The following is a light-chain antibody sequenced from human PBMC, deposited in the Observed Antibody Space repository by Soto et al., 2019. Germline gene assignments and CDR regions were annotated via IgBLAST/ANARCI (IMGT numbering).Light chain of an antibody. Sequence: DIQMTQSPSTLSASVGDRVIITCRASQNIGNLLAWYQQKPGKAPNLLIYKASILESGVPSRFSGSGSGTEFTLTISSLQPDDFATYYCQRYNTYSPFGGGTKVEIK. CDR3: QRYNTYSP. J-gene: IGKJ4*02. CDR1: QNIGNL. CDR2: KAS. V-gene: IGKV1-5*03.